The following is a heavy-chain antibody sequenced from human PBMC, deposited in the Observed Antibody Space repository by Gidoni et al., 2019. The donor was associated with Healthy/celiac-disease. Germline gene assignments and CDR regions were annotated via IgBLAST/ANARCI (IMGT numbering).Heavy chain of an antibody. CDR1: EGTFSSYA. J-gene: IGHJ5*02. Sequence: QVQLVQSGAEVKKPGSSVKVSCKASEGTFSSYAISWVRQAPGQGLEWMGGIIPIFGTANYAQKFQGRVTITADESTSTAYMELSSLRSEDTAVYYCAREPRYSSSSTEDNWFDPWGQGTLVTVSS. V-gene: IGHV1-69*01. D-gene: IGHD6-6*01. CDR3: AREPRYSSSSTEDNWFDP. CDR2: IIPIFGTA.